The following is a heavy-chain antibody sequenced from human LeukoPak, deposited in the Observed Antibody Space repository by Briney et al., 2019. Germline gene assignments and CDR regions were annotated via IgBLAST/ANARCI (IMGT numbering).Heavy chain of an antibody. V-gene: IGHV1-69*13. D-gene: IGHD1-26*01. CDR3: ARDNKWELFALDY. CDR1: GYTFNSYA. Sequence: SVKVSCKASGYTFNSYAISWVRQAPGQGLEWMGGIIPIFGTPKYAQKFQGRVTITADESTSTAYMELSSLTSEDTAVYYCARDNKWELFALDYWGQGTLVTVSS. CDR2: IIPIFGTP. J-gene: IGHJ4*02.